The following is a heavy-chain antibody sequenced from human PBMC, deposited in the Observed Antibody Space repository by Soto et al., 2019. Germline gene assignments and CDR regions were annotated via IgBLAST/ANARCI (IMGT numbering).Heavy chain of an antibody. D-gene: IGHD3-10*01. CDR1: GYTLTSYG. J-gene: IGHJ6*02. Sequence: GASVKVSCKASGYTLTSYGISWVRQAPGQGLEWMGWISAYNGNTNYAQKLQGRVTMTTDTSTSTAYMELRSLRSDDTAVYYCARDSPNWPVLLWHEARNYYYGMDVWGQGTTVTVSS. V-gene: IGHV1-18*01. CDR3: ARDSPNWPVLLWHEARNYYYGMDV. CDR2: ISAYNGNT.